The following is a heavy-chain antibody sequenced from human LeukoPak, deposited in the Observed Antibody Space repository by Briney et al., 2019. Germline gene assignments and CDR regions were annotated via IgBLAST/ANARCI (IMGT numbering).Heavy chain of an antibody. CDR3: TRGFSGVVARE. J-gene: IGHJ4*02. D-gene: IGHD2-15*01. CDR1: GGSISSSSYY. CDR2: IKDGGLT. Sequence: SETLSLTCTVSGGSISSSSYYWGWIRQPPGKGLEWIGEIKDGGLTNYNPSLKSRVTISGDTSKGQFSLKLTSVTATDTAVYYCTRGFSGVVAREWGQGTLVTVSS. V-gene: IGHV4-39*07.